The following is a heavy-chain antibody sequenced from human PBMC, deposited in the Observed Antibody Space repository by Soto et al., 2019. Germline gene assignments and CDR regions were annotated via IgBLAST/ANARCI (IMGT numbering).Heavy chain of an antibody. J-gene: IGHJ4*02. Sequence: GGSLRLSCAASGFTFSNYGMHWVRQAPGKGLEWVTIISYDGSNKYYAESVKGRFTISRDNSKNTLYLQLNSLRAEDTAVYYCAKETGYSRDYFYYWGQGTLVTVSS. CDR1: GFTFSNYG. V-gene: IGHV3-30*18. CDR3: AKETGYSRDYFYY. D-gene: IGHD6-13*01. CDR2: ISYDGSNK.